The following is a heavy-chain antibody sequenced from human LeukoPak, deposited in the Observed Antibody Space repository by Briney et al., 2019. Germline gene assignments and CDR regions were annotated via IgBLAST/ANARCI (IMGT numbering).Heavy chain of an antibody. CDR1: GFTFSNAW. CDR3: TTDRLLWFGEGPH. V-gene: IGHV3-15*01. Sequence: GGSLRLSCAASGFTFSNAWMSWVRQAPGKGLEWVGRIKSKTDGGTTDYAAPVKGRFTISRDDSKNTLYLQMNSLKTEDTAVYYCTTDRLLWFGEGPHWGQGTLVTVSS. J-gene: IGHJ4*02. CDR2: IKSKTDGGTT. D-gene: IGHD3-10*01.